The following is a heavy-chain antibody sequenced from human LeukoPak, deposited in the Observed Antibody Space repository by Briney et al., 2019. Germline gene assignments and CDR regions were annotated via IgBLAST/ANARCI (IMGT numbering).Heavy chain of an antibody. Sequence: PSETLSLTCTVSSDSFSSSRFNWAWIRQTPGKGLEWIGTIHYSGDTYHNPSLKSRVTLSRDTSKNQFSLRLTSVIAADTAVYYCARELYDFWSGYYKYYYYMDVWGKGTTVTVSS. CDR3: ARELYDFWSGYYKYYYYMDV. CDR1: SDSFSSSRFN. J-gene: IGHJ6*03. D-gene: IGHD3-3*01. V-gene: IGHV4-39*07. CDR2: IHYSGDT.